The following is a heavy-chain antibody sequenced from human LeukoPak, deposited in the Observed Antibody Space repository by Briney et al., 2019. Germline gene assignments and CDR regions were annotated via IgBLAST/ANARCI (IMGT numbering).Heavy chain of an antibody. CDR1: GGSISSYY. J-gene: IGHJ3*02. CDR3: ARQGGDAFDI. Sequence: SETLSLTCTVSGGSISSYYWSWIRRPPGQGLEWIGYIYFSGSTNYNPSLKSRATISVDTSKTQFSLKLSSVTAADTAVYYCARQGGDAFDIWGQGTMVTVSS. V-gene: IGHV4-59*08. CDR2: IYFSGST.